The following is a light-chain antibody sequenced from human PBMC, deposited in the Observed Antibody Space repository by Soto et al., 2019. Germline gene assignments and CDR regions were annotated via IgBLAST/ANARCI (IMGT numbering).Light chain of an antibody. J-gene: IGKJ4*01. Sequence: DIQMTQSPSTLSASVGDRVTITCRASQSISSWLAWYQQKSGKAPNVLIYKASTLATGVPSRLSGSGSGTEFSLSISSLQPDDFETYYCEQYASYSAFGGGTKVEIK. CDR3: EQYASYSA. CDR2: KAS. CDR1: QSISSW. V-gene: IGKV1-5*03.